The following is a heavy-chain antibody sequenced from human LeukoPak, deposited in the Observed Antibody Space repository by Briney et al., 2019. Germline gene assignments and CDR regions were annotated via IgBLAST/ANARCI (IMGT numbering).Heavy chain of an antibody. CDR1: GFTFSSYA. CDR3: AKDAKPYDYDSSGYYYAGAFDI. D-gene: IGHD3-22*01. CDR2: ISGSCGRT. J-gene: IGHJ3*02. V-gene: IGHV3-23*01. Sequence: PGGSLRLSCAASGFTFSSYAMSWVRQAPGKGLEWVSAISGSCGRTYYADSVKGRFTISRDNSKNTLHLQMNSLRAEDTAVYYCAKDAKPYDYDSSGYYYAGAFDIWGQGTMVTVSS.